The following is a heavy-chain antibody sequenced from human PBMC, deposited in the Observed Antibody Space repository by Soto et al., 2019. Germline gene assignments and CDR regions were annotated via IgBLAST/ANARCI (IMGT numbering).Heavy chain of an antibody. CDR3: ARHCSGGSCYVDNWFDP. Sequence: ESLKISCKGSGYSFTSYWISWVRQMPGKGLEWMGRIDPSDSYTNYSPSFQGHVTISADKSISTAYLQWSSLKASDTAMYYCARHCSGGSCYVDNWFDPWGQGTLVTVSS. CDR1: GYSFTSYW. CDR2: IDPSDSYT. V-gene: IGHV5-10-1*01. J-gene: IGHJ5*02. D-gene: IGHD2-15*01.